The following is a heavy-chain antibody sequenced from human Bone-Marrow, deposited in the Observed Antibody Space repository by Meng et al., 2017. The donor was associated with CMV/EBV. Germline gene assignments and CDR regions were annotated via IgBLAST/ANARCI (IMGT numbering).Heavy chain of an antibody. CDR1: YY. CDR2: IYYSGST. V-gene: IGHV4-31*02. CDR3: ARRMYYDILTGYYDCTWFDP. Sequence: YYWSWIRQLPGKGLEWIGFIYYSGSTFYNPSLRSRVTMSVDTSKNQFSLKLSSVTAADTAVYYCARRMYYDILTGYYDCTWFDPWGQGTLVTVSS. J-gene: IGHJ5*02. D-gene: IGHD3-9*01.